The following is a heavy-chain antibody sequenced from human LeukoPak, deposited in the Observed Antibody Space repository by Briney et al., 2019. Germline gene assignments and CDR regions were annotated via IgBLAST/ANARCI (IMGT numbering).Heavy chain of an antibody. CDR1: GYTFTGYY. D-gene: IGHD1-26*01. CDR2: INPNTGGI. V-gene: IGHV1-2*02. J-gene: IGHJ5*02. CDR3: TREEGATMGANWFDP. Sequence: GASGKVSCKASGYTFTGYYMHWVRQAPGQGLEWIGWINPNTGGINYAQKFQGRVTMTRDTSISTAYMELSRLRSDDTAVYYCTREEGATMGANWFDPWGQGTLVTVSS.